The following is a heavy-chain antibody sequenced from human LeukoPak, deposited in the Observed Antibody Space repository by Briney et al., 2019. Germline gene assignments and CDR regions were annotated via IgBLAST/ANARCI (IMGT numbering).Heavy chain of an antibody. D-gene: IGHD2-15*01. CDR2: IDWDDDK. CDR1: GFSLSTPEMC. CDR3: ARMTPDSPSFDY. V-gene: IGHV2-70*17. J-gene: IGHJ4*02. Sequence: SGPALVKPTQTPTLTCTFSGFSLSTPEMCVAWIRQPPGKALEWLARIDWDDDKFYSPSLRTRLTISKDAPKNQVVLRMTHMDPVDTGTYYCARMTPDSPSFDYWGQGALITVSS.